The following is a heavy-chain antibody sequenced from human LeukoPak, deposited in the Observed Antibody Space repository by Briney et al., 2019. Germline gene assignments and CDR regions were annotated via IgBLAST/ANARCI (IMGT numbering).Heavy chain of an antibody. CDR1: GFSFSSYW. J-gene: IGHJ4*02. V-gene: IGHV3-7*05. Sequence: AGGSLRLACAASGFSFSSYWMNWVRQAPGKGLEWVANIKQDGSEKFYVDSVKGRFTISRDNAKNSLYLQMNTLRAEDTAVYYCARWGVGYSYAYNPIGYWGQGTLVTVSS. CDR2: IKQDGSEK. D-gene: IGHD5-18*01. CDR3: ARWGVGYSYAYNPIGY.